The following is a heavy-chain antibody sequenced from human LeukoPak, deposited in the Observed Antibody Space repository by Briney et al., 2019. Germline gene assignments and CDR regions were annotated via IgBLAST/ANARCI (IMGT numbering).Heavy chain of an antibody. Sequence: PSETLSLTCTVSGGSISSGDYYWSWIRQPPGTGLEWIGYIYYSGSTYYNPSLKSRVTISVDTSKNQFSLKLSSVTAADTAVYYCATQDIVATILFDYWGQGTLVTVSS. CDR1: GGSISSGDYY. CDR2: IYYSGST. J-gene: IGHJ4*02. V-gene: IGHV4-30-4*01. CDR3: ATQDIVATILFDY. D-gene: IGHD5-12*01.